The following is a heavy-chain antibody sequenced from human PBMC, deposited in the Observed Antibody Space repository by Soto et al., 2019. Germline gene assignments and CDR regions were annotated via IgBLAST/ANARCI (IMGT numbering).Heavy chain of an antibody. D-gene: IGHD2-15*01. Sequence: GGSLRLSCAASGFTFSSYAMGWVRQAPGKGLEWVSAISGSGGSTYYADSVKGRFTISRDNSKNTLYLQMNSLRAEDTAVYYCAKDLRYSRQYYYYYGMDVWGQGTTVTVSS. CDR1: GFTFSSYA. J-gene: IGHJ6*02. CDR3: AKDLRYSRQYYYYYGMDV. V-gene: IGHV3-23*01. CDR2: ISGSGGST.